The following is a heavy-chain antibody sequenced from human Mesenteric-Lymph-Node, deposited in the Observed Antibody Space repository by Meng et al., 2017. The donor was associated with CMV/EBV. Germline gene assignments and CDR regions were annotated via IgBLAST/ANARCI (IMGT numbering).Heavy chain of an antibody. J-gene: IGHJ4*02. Sequence: GGSLRLSCAASGFTFDDYGMSWVRQAPGKGLEWVSGINWNGGSTGYADSVKGRFTISRDNAKNSLYLQMNSLRAEDTALYYCARAYDYGDPNYFDSWGQGTLVTVSS. V-gene: IGHV3-20*04. D-gene: IGHD4-17*01. CDR3: ARAYDYGDPNYFDS. CDR2: INWNGGST. CDR1: GFTFDDYG.